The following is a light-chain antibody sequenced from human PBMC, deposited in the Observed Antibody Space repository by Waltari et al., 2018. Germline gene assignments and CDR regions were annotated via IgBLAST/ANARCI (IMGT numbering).Light chain of an antibody. CDR2: AVS. J-gene: IGKJ4*01. CDR3: QQANSFPL. V-gene: IGKV1-12*01. CDR1: QGISIL. Sequence: DIQMTQSPSSVSASVGDRVTITCRASQGISILIAWYQQRPGKAPNLLIYAVSSLQSGVPSRFTGGGSGTDFTLTISSLQPEDFATYYCQQANSFPLFGGGTKVEIK.